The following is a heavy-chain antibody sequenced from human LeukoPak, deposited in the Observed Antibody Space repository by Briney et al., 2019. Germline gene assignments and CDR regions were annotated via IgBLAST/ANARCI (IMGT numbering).Heavy chain of an antibody. D-gene: IGHD2-2*01. Sequence: SETLSLTCTVSGGSISSGGYYWSWIRQPPGKGLEWIGYIYYSGSTNYNPSLKSRVTISVDTSKNQFSLKLSSVTAADTAVYYCARHVVPAAVDFAAFDIWGQGTMVTVSS. V-gene: IGHV4-61*08. CDR3: ARHVVPAAVDFAAFDI. J-gene: IGHJ3*02. CDR2: IYYSGST. CDR1: GGSISSGGYY.